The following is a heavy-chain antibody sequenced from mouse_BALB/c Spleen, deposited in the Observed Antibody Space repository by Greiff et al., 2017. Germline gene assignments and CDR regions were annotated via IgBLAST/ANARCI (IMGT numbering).Heavy chain of an antibody. CDR2: ISYSGST. Sequence: EVKLMESGPSLVKPSQTLSLTCSVTGDSITSGYWNWIRKFPGNKLEYMGYISYSGSTYYNPSLKSRISITRDTSKNQYYLQLNSVTTEDTATYYCANYDYDVDYYAMDYWGQGTSVTVSS. J-gene: IGHJ4*01. CDR3: ANYDYDVDYYAMDY. CDR1: GDSITSGY. V-gene: IGHV3-8*02. D-gene: IGHD2-4*01.